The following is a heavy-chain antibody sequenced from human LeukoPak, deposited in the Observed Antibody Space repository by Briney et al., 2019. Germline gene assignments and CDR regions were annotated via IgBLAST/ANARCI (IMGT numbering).Heavy chain of an antibody. D-gene: IGHD3-22*01. V-gene: IGHV4-59*08. J-gene: IGHJ4*02. CDR1: GGSFSGYY. Sequence: MSSETLSLTCAVYGGSFSGYYWSWIRQPPGKGLEWIGYIYYSGSTDYNPSLKSRVTISVDTSKNQFSLKLSSATAADTAVYYCARHGDYYDTKSTFDYWGQGTLVTVSS. CDR2: IYYSGST. CDR3: ARHGDYYDTKSTFDY.